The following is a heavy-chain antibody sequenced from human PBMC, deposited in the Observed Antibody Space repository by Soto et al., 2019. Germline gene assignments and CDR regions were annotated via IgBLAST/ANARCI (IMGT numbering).Heavy chain of an antibody. CDR3: ARYRNGDYRYYYMDV. V-gene: IGHV1-8*01. J-gene: IGHJ6*03. Sequence: GASVKVSCKASGYTFTSYDINWVRQATGQGLEWMGWMNPNSGNTGYAQKFQGRVTMTRNTSISTAYMELSSLRSEDTAVYYCARYRNGDYRYYYMDVWGKGTTVTVSS. D-gene: IGHD1-1*01. CDR1: GYTFTSYD. CDR2: MNPNSGNT.